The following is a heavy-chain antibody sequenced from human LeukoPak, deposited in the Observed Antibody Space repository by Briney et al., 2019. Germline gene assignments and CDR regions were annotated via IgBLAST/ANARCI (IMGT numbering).Heavy chain of an antibody. CDR2: IGTGVDT. Sequence: GGSLRLSYVASGFIFSDYDMHWVRQAPGKGLEWVSHIGTGVDTHFSDSVKGRFAISRDNARNSLYLQINCLRAEDTAIYYCARDRRADYGRNNDAFDLWGHGTVVTVSS. D-gene: IGHD4-17*01. J-gene: IGHJ3*01. CDR3: ARDRRADYGRNNDAFDL. V-gene: IGHV3-13*01. CDR1: GFIFSDYD.